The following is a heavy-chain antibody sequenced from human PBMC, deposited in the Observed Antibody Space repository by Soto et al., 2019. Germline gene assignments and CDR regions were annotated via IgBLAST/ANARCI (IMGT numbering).Heavy chain of an antibody. Sequence: QVQLVESGGGVVQPGMSLRLSCAASGFSISSYGMHWVRQAPGKGLEWVALIFYDGNNRYYADSVRGRFTISRDNSENTVYPQMNSLRTEDTAVYYWARERSPYNCFDTPFGDNWGQGILVTVSS. CDR3: ARERSPYNCFDTPFGDN. CDR2: IFYDGNNR. D-gene: IGHD1-20*01. CDR1: GFSISSYG. J-gene: IGHJ4*02. V-gene: IGHV3-30-3*01.